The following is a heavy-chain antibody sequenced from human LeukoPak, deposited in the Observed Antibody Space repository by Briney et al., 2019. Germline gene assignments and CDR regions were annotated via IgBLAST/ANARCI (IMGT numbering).Heavy chain of an antibody. J-gene: IGHJ6*03. CDR1: GCTFSNAW. D-gene: IGHD3-3*01. Sequence: GGSLRLSCAGSGCTFSNAWMSWVRQAPGKGLEWVGRIKSKTDGGTTDYAAPVKGRFTISRDDSKNTLYLQMNSLKTEDTAVYYCTGSGYYYYYMDVWGKGTTVTVSS. CDR3: TGSGYYYYYMDV. V-gene: IGHV3-15*01. CDR2: IKSKTDGGTT.